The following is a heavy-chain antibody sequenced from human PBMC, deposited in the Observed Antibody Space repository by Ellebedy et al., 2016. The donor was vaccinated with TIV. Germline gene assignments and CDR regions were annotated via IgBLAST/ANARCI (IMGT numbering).Heavy chain of an antibody. J-gene: IGHJ4*02. CDR3: ARGRSYASGEENY. Sequence: AASVKVSCKASGYTFISYGISWVRQAPGQGLEWMGWINTYNRNTNYAQKLQGRVTLTTDTSTSTTYMELRSLRSDDTAVYYCARGRSYASGEENYWGQGTLVTVSS. D-gene: IGHD3-10*01. CDR1: GYTFISYG. CDR2: INTYNRNT. V-gene: IGHV1-18*01.